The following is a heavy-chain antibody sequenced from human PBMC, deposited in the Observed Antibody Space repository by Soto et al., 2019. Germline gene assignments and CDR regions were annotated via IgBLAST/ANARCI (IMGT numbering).Heavy chain of an antibody. V-gene: IGHV4-39*01. J-gene: IGHJ5*02. CDR2: IYYSGST. CDR3: APDSQTGGYNWFDP. CDR1: GGSISSSSYY. D-gene: IGHD3-16*01. Sequence: QLQLQESGPGLVKPSETLSLTCTVSGGSISSSSYYWGWIRQPPGKGLEWIGSIYYSGSTYYNPSLKSRVTISVATSKNQFSLKLSSVTAADTAVYYCAPDSQTGGYNWFDPWGQGTLVTVSS.